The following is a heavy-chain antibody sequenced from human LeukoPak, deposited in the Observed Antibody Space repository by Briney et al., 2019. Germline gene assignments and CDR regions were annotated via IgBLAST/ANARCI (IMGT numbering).Heavy chain of an antibody. Sequence: ASVTVSCMASGYTLTSYGINWVRHAHRQGHELVGWISGYNGNTIYAENVQGRVTMTTDTSTSTAYIEVGSLRSDDTAVFYCARSSRFDWLLYFDSWGQGTLVTVSS. CDR2: ISGYNGNT. J-gene: IGHJ4*02. CDR3: ARSSRFDWLLYFDS. D-gene: IGHD3-9*01. CDR1: GYTLTSYG. V-gene: IGHV1-18*01.